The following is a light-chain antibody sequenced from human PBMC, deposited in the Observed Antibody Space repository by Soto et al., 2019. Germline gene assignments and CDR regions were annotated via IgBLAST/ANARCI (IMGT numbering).Light chain of an antibody. CDR2: DAS. V-gene: IGKV1-5*01. CDR1: QSISSW. Sequence: DIQMTQSPSTLSASVGERVTITCRASQSISSWLAWYQQKPGKAPKLLIYDASTLESGVPSRFSGSGFGTEFSLTISSLQPDDSATYYRQQYRTYSGTFGQGTKVDIK. CDR3: QQYRTYSGT. J-gene: IGKJ1*01.